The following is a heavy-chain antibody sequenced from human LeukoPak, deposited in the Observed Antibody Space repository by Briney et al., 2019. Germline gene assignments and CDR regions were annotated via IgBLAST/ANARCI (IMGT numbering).Heavy chain of an antibody. J-gene: IGHJ4*02. CDR1: GYSFTSYW. CDR2: IYPGDSDT. Sequence: GESLKISCKGSGYSFTSYWIGWVRQMPGKGLEWMGIIYPGDSDTRYSPSFQGQVTISADKSISTAYLQWSSLKASDTAMYYCARQATYYYDSSGYSVDYWGQGTLVTVSS. V-gene: IGHV5-51*01. D-gene: IGHD3-22*01. CDR3: ARQATYYYDSSGYSVDY.